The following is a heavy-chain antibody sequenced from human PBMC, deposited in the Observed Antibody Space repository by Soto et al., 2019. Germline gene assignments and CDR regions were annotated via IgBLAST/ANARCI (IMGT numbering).Heavy chain of an antibody. CDR1: GGTFSSYT. V-gene: IGHV1-69*02. CDR2: IIPILGIA. CDR3: ARGGATVDAVDAFDI. Sequence: QVQLVQSGAEVKKPGSSVKVSCKASGGTFSSYTISWVRQAPGQGLEWMGRIIPILGIANYAQKFQGRVTITADKSTGTAYMELSSLRSEETAGYYCARGGATVDAVDAFDIWGQGTMVTVSS. J-gene: IGHJ3*02. D-gene: IGHD4-17*01.